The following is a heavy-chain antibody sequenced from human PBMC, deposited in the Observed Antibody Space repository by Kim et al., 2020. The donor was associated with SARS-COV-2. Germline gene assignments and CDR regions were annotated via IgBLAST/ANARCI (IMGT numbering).Heavy chain of an antibody. D-gene: IGHD3-16*01. Sequence: GGSLRLSCEVSGFRFSTCAMHWVRQAPGKGLEWVAGILYDGSNTFYSDSVKGRFTISRDNSNNTLFLEMITLRPEDTAVYYCVKDYTAYVSLTNVYF. CDR1: GFRFSTCA. J-gene: IGHJ2*01. CDR3: VKDYTAYVSLTNVYF. V-gene: IGHV3-30*04. CDR2: ILYDGSNT.